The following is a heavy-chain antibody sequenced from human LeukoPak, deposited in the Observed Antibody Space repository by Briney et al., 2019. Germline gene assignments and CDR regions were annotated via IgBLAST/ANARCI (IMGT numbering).Heavy chain of an antibody. J-gene: IGHJ6*02. CDR1: GFTFDDYA. D-gene: IGHD3-3*01. V-gene: IGHV3-9*01. CDR3: AKDMNHDFWSGRDYYGMDV. CDR2: ISWNSGSI. Sequence: GGSLRLSCAASGFTFDDYAMPWVRQAPGKGLEWVSGISWNSGSIGYADSVKGRFTISRDNAKNSLYLQMNSLRAEDTALYYCAKDMNHDFWSGRDYYGMDVWGQGTTVTVSS.